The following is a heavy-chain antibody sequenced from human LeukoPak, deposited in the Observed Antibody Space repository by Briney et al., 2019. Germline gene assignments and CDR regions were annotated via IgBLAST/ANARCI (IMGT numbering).Heavy chain of an antibody. CDR1: GFTFSSYS. CDR3: ARDSSSEGLYYYYYMDV. Sequence: PGGSLRLSCAASGFTFSSYSMNWVRQAPERRLGWGSYISSRSTIYYADSVKGRFTISRDNAKNSLYLQMNTLRAEDTAVYYCARDSSSEGLYYYYYMDVWGKGTTVTVSS. CDR2: ISSRSTI. J-gene: IGHJ6*03. V-gene: IGHV3-48*01. D-gene: IGHD6-6*01.